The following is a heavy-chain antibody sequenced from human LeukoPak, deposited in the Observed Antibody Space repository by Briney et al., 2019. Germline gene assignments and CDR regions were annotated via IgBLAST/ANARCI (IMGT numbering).Heavy chain of an antibody. J-gene: IGHJ4*02. CDR3: AKAGPRYRGYDYVDY. Sequence: GRSLRLSCAAAVVTFSSEGGHWVRQAPGQGLEWVAVIWYDGSNKYYADSVKGRFTISRDNSKNTLYLQMNSLRAEDTAVYYCAKAGPRYRGYDYVDYWGQGTLVTVSS. D-gene: IGHD5-12*01. CDR1: VVTFSSEG. CDR2: IWYDGSNK. V-gene: IGHV3-33*06.